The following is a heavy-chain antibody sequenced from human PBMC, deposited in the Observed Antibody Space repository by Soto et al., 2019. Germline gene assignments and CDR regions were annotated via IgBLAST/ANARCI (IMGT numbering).Heavy chain of an antibody. Sequence: QVQLQESGPGLVTPSQTLSLTCTVSGASISSGAYYWSWIRQHPGKGLEWIGYIYYSGNTYYNPSLKSRVAISIDTSENQFSPKLSSVTAADTAVYYCARDRTGYDHFDYWGQGTLVTVSS. CDR2: IYYSGNT. CDR1: GASISSGAYY. CDR3: ARDRTGYDHFDY. D-gene: IGHD5-12*01. V-gene: IGHV4-31*03. J-gene: IGHJ4*02.